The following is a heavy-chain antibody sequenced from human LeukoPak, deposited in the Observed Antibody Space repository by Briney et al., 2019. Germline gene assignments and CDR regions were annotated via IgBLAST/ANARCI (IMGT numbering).Heavy chain of an antibody. CDR1: GFIFNSYG. V-gene: IGHV3-48*01. CDR3: AKTGHYYDLDY. Sequence: GGSLRLSCAASGFIFNSYGMNWVRQAPGKGLEWLSYITADSQTIYYADSVKGRFTISRDNAVNSLYLQMDSLRAEDTALYYCAKTGHYYDLDYWGQGALVT. CDR2: ITADSQTI. D-gene: IGHD3-16*01. J-gene: IGHJ4*02.